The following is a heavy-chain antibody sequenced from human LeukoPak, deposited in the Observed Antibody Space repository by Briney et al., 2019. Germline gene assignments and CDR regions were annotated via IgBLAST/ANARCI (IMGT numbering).Heavy chain of an antibody. J-gene: IGHJ4*02. CDR2: IYYSGST. Sequence: TSETLSLTCTVSGGSISSYYWSWIRQPPGKGLEWIGYIYYSGSTNYNPSLKSRVTISVDTSKNQFSLKLSSVTAADTAVYYCASITVTTHWGQGTLVTVSS. CDR1: GGSISSYY. V-gene: IGHV4-59*08. CDR3: ASITVTTH. D-gene: IGHD4-17*01.